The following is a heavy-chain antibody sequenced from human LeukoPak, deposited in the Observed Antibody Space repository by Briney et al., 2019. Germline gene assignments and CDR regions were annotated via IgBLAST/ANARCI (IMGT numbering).Heavy chain of an antibody. D-gene: IGHD6-19*01. CDR2: FDPEDGET. V-gene: IGHV1-24*01. CDR3: ATFNEGLRYSSGPYCMGV. J-gene: IGHJ6*03. CDR1: GYTLTELS. Sequence: ASVKVSCKVSGYTLTELSMHWVRQAPGKGLEWMGGFDPEDGETIYAQKFQGRVTMTEDTSTDTAYMELSSLRSEDTAVYHCATFNEGLRYSSGPYCMGVWGEGTTVTVSS.